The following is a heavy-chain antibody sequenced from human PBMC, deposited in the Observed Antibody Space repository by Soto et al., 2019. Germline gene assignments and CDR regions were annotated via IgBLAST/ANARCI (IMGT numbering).Heavy chain of an antibody. CDR3: VILVWAASCTRYYFDY. J-gene: IGHJ4*02. CDR1: GFSFTTDGMG. Sequence: QITLKESGPTLVKPTQTLTLTCTFSGFSFTTDGMGVGWIRQPPGKALEWLALIYWADDTRYSPSLKRRLTITKDDSRNPVVLTLTNRDPADTATYYCVILVWAASCTRYYFDYWGQGTLVTVSS. CDR2: IYWADDT. V-gene: IGHV2-5*02. D-gene: IGHD3-16*01.